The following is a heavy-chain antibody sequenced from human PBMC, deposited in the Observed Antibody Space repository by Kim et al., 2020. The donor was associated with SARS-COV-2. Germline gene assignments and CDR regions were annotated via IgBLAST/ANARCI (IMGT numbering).Heavy chain of an antibody. Sequence: GGSLRLSCAASGFTFSGYAMHWVRQAPGKGLEWVAVISYDGSDKYYADSVKGRFTISRDNSKNTLYLQMNSLRAEDTAVYYCARDLSAHNRLLWFGDVDYWGQGTLVTVSS. D-gene: IGHD3-10*01. V-gene: IGHV3-30*04. CDR1: GFTFSGYA. CDR2: ISYDGSDK. CDR3: ARDLSAHNRLLWFGDVDY. J-gene: IGHJ4*02.